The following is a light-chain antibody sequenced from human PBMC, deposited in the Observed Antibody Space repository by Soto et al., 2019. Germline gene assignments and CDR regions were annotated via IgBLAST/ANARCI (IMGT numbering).Light chain of an antibody. V-gene: IGKV1-33*01. CDR1: QDISNY. CDR2: AAS. J-gene: IGKJ5*01. Sequence: DIQMAQSPSCLSASVGDRVTITWQASQDISNYLNCYQQKPGKAPKLLIYAASNLETGVPSRFSGSGSATDFTSPTSSLQHPDIATSYCHQYDNLLLNLGQGTRLEIK. CDR3: HQYDNLLLN.